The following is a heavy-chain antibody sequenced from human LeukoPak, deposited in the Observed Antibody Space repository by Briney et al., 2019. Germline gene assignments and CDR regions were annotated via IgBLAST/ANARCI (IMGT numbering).Heavy chain of an antibody. CDR1: GLTFSSYA. J-gene: IGHJ4*02. CDR2: ISYDGSNK. Sequence: PGGSLRLSCAASGLTFSSYAMHWVRQAPGKGLEWVAVISYDGSNKYYADSVKGRFTISRDNSKNTLYLQMNSLRAEDTAVYYCARATIVVVVAAPGYWGQGTLVTVSS. V-gene: IGHV3-30-3*01. CDR3: ARATIVVVVAAPGY. D-gene: IGHD2-15*01.